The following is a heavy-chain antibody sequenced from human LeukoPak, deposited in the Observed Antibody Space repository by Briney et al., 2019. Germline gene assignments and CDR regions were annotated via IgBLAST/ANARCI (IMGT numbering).Heavy chain of an antibody. CDR3: ARRKGNSDYFDF. V-gene: IGHV4-39*01. CDR1: GGSISISSYC. D-gene: IGHD4-23*01. J-gene: IGHJ4*02. Sequence: KPSETLSLTCTVSGGSISISSYCWDWIRQPPGKGLEWIGSVCFSGISYYKLSLKTRVTISVDTSETQCSLNLRAVTAAGRVVYFCARRKGNSDYFDFWGQGALGTVSS. CDR2: VCFSGIS.